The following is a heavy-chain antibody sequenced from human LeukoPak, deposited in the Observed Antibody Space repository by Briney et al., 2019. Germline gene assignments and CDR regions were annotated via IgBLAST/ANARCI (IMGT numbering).Heavy chain of an antibody. Sequence: GGSLRLSCAASGFTFDDYAMHWVRQAPGKGLEWVSGISWNSGSIGYADSVKGRFTISRDNAKNSLYLQMNSLRAEDTALYYCAKDRTLGGNYFDYWGKGTLVTVSS. V-gene: IGHV3-9*01. J-gene: IGHJ4*02. D-gene: IGHD3-16*01. CDR3: AKDRTLGGNYFDY. CDR2: ISWNSGSI. CDR1: GFTFDDYA.